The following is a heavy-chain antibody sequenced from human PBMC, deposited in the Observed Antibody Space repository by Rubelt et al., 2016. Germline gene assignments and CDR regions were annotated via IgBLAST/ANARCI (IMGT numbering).Heavy chain of an antibody. CDR2: ISGSGGST. CDR3: AKLYYDFWSGYSTFDY. Sequence: EVQLVESGGNLVQPGGSLRLSCAASGFTFSSYAMSWVRQAPGKGLEWVSAISGSGGSTYYADSVKGRFTISRDNSKNTLYLQMNSLRAEDTAVYYCAKLYYDFWSGYSTFDYWGQGTLVTVSS. D-gene: IGHD3-3*01. V-gene: IGHV3-23*04. CDR1: GFTFSSYA. J-gene: IGHJ4*02.